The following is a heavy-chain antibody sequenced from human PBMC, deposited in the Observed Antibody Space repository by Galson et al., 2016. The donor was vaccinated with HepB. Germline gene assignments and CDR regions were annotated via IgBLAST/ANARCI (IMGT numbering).Heavy chain of an antibody. CDR1: GFTVSNNY. J-gene: IGHJ4*02. CDR3: AKGDDFWSGYYGGL. Sequence: SLRLSCAASGFTVSNNYMTWVRQAPGKGLEYVSVIYSGGTTYYADSVKGRFTISRDNSQNSLYLRMNSLRAEDTAVYYCAKGDDFWSGYYGGLWGQGTLVTVSS. CDR2: IYSGGTT. D-gene: IGHD3-3*01. V-gene: IGHV3-53*01.